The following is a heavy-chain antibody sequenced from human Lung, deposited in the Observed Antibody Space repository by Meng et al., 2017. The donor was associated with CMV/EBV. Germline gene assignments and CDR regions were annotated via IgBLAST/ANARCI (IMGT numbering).Heavy chain of an antibody. CDR1: GFTFSGYG. J-gene: IGHJ4*02. CDR2: IGATAGGT. CDR3: AKYSAVGERLYYFDY. D-gene: IGHD2-21*01. Sequence: GGSXRLXCAASGFTFSGYGMHWVRQAPGKGLEWVSSIGATAGGTYYADSVKGRFTISRDNAKNTLYLQMNSLRAEDTAVYYCAKYSAVGERLYYFDYWGQGXLVTVSS. V-gene: IGHV3-23*01.